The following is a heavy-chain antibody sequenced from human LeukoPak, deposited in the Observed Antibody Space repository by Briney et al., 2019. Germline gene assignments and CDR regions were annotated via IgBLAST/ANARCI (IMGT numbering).Heavy chain of an antibody. CDR1: GVSVSRSIYY. D-gene: IGHD5-12*01. J-gene: IGHJ6*02. Sequence: SETLSLTCTLSGVSVSRSIYYWDWIRQSPGKGLEWLGSIHDSETAYYNPSLSSRLVISIDASKNLFSLDLSSVTAADTGVYYCARHGYRRVSNGLHAMDVWGQGTTVTVSS. V-gene: IGHV4-39*01. CDR3: ARHGYRRVSNGLHAMDV. CDR2: IHDSETA.